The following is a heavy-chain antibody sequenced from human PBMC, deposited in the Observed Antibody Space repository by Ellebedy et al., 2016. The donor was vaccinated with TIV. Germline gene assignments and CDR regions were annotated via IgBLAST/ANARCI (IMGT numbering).Heavy chain of an antibody. Sequence: PGGFLRLSCAASGFTFSSYWMHWVRQAPGKGLVWVSRINSDRSSTSYADSVKGRFTISRDNAKNTLYLQMNSLRAEDTAVYYCERVQKFPKVATNYYYGMDVWGQGTTVTVSS. D-gene: IGHD5-12*01. CDR1: GFTFSSYW. CDR3: ERVQKFPKVATNYYYGMDV. CDR2: INSDRSST. J-gene: IGHJ6*02. V-gene: IGHV3-74*01.